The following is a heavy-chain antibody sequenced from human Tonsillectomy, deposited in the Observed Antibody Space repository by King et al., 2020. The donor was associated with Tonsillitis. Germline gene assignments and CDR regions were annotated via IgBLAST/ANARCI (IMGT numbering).Heavy chain of an antibody. CDR3: ARGDLTGYYMDV. D-gene: IGHD3-10*01. Sequence: HVQLPQWGAGLLKPSETLSLTCAVYGGSFSGYYWSWIRQPPGKGLEWIGEINHSGSTNYNPSLKSRVTISVDTSKNQFSLKLSSVTAADTAVYYCARGDLTGYYMDVWGKGTTVTVSS. V-gene: IGHV4-34*01. CDR1: GGSFSGYY. CDR2: INHSGST. J-gene: IGHJ6*03.